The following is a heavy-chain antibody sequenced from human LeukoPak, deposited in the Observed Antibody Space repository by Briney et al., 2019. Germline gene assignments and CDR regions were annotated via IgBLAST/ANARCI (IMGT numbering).Heavy chain of an antibody. V-gene: IGHV3-21*01. Sequence: PGGSLRLSCAASGFTFSSYSMNWVRQAPGKGLEWVSSISSSSSNIYYADSVKGRFTISRDNAKNSLYLQMNSLRAEDTAVYYCARSIFTVSFYYYYYMDVWGKGTTVTVSS. D-gene: IGHD3-3*02. CDR1: GFTFSSYS. J-gene: IGHJ6*03. CDR2: ISSSSSNI. CDR3: ARSIFTVSFYYYYYMDV.